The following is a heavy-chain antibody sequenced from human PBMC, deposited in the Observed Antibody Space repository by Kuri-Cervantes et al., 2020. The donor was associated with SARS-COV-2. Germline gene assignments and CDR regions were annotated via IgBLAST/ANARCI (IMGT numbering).Heavy chain of an antibody. D-gene: IGHD1-26*01. CDR2: VSYDGSNK. V-gene: IGHV3-30*18. Sequence: GESLKISCAASGFTFSSYGMHWVRQAPGKGLEWVAVVSYDGSNKYYADSVKGRFTISRDNSKNTLYLQMNSLRAEDTAVYYCAKVPQGGSLDGMDVWGQGTTVNRLL. CDR1: GFTFSSYG. J-gene: IGHJ6*02. CDR3: AKVPQGGSLDGMDV.